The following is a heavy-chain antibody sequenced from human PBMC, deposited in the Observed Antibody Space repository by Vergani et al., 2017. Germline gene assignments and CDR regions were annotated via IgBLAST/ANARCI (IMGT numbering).Heavy chain of an antibody. CDR3: AKDLGGCNSISCSYYMDV. CDR1: GGSISSYY. CDR2: IWYDGSNK. D-gene: IGHD2/OR15-2a*01. J-gene: IGHJ6*03. Sequence: QVQLQESGPGLVKPSETLSLTCTVSGGSISSYYWSWIRQPPGKGLEWVAVIWYDGSNKYYADSVKGRFTISRDNSQNTVNLQMNSLRVDDTAVYYCAKDLGGCNSISCSYYMDVWGKGTTVTV. V-gene: IGHV3-33*06.